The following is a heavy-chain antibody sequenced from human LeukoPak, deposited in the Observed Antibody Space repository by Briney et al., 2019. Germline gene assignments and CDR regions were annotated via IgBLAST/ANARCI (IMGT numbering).Heavy chain of an antibody. V-gene: IGHV4-34*01. J-gene: IGHJ4*02. CDR3: ASKRYFDWFYNFDY. Sequence: PGGSLRLSCAASGFTFSSYWMSWIRQPPGKGLEWIGEINHSGSTNYNPSLKSRVTISVDTSKNQFSLKLSSVTAADTAVYYCASKRYFDWFYNFDYWGQGTLVTVSS. CDR2: INHSGST. D-gene: IGHD3-9*01. CDR1: GFTFSSYW.